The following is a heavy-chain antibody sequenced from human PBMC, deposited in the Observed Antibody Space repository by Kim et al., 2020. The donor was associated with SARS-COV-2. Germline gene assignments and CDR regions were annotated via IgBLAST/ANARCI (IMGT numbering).Heavy chain of an antibody. CDR1: GFTFSSYA. J-gene: IGHJ3*02. D-gene: IGHD3-9*01. V-gene: IGHV3-23*03. CDR3: AKPVAPVRYFDWLDAFDI. Sequence: GGSLRLSCAASGFTFSSYAMSWVRQAPGKGLEWVSVIYSGGSSTYYADSVKGRFTISRDNSKNTLYLQMNSLRAEDTAVYYCAKPVAPVRYFDWLDAFDIWGRGTMVTVSS. CDR2: IYSGGSST.